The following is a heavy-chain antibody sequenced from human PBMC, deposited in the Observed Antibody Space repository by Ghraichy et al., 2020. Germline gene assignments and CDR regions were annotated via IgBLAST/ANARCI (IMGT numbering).Heavy chain of an antibody. D-gene: IGHD3-10*01. J-gene: IGHJ4*02. Sequence: GGSLRLSCAASGFPFRDYGMSWFRQAPGKGLEWVSFIRSKTYGETIQYAASVKGRFVISRDDSKSIAYLQMNSLETEDTAVYYCTRDRGPYYYELGTYYDPADYWGRGTLVTVSS. CDR2: IRSKTYGETI. CDR3: TRDRGPYYYELGTYYDPADY. CDR1: GFPFRDYG. V-gene: IGHV3-49*03.